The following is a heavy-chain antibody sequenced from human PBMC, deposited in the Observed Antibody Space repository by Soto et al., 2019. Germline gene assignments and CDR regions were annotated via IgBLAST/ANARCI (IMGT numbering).Heavy chain of an antibody. CDR1: GFTFDDYA. Sequence: EVQLVESGGGLVQPGRSLRLSCAASGFTFDDYAMHWVRQAPGKGLEWVSGISWNSGSIGYADSVKGRFTISRDDAKNSLYLQMNSLRAEDTALYYCANELFVAVAGINDAFDIWGQGTMVTVSS. CDR3: ANELFVAVAGINDAFDI. CDR2: ISWNSGSI. J-gene: IGHJ3*02. V-gene: IGHV3-9*01. D-gene: IGHD6-19*01.